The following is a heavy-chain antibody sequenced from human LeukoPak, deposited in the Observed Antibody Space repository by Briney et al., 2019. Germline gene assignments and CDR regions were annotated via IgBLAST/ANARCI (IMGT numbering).Heavy chain of an antibody. CDR1: GFSLSDSA. CDR3: TRAPGTDYYYGMDV. V-gene: IGHV3-73*01. J-gene: IGHJ6*02. Sequence: GGSLRLSCAASGFSLSDSAVHWVRQASGKGLEWVGRLRSTANTHATTYTASVKGRFTISRDDSKNTAYLQMNSLKTEDTAVYYCTRAPGTDYYYGMDVWGQGTTVTVSS. CDR2: LRSTANTHAT. D-gene: IGHD1-14*01.